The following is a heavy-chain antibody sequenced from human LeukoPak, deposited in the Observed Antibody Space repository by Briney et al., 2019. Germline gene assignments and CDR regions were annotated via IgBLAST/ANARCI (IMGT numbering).Heavy chain of an antibody. CDR3: ARWGSGSREDDAFDI. CDR1: GGSISSYY. Sequence: SETLSLTCTVSGGSISSYYWSWIRQPPGKGLEWIGYIYYSGSTYYNPSLKSRVTISVDTSKNQFSLKLSSVTAADTAVYYCARWGSGSREDDAFDIWAKGQWSPSLQ. V-gene: IGHV4-59*12. D-gene: IGHD7-27*01. J-gene: IGHJ3*02. CDR2: IYYSGST.